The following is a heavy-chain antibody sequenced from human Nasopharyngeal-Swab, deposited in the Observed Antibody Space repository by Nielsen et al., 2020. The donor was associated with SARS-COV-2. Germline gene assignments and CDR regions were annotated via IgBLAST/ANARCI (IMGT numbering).Heavy chain of an antibody. V-gene: IGHV3-74*01. CDR1: GFTVSSHC. Sequence: GEPLKISCAASGFTVSSHCMHWVRQGLGKGLEWVSRICGDVRRPGYADSVKGRFTISRDNAKNTLYLQMNSLTGEDAAVYFCTRDPGDDKRDWYFDVWGRGTLVTVSS. D-gene: IGHD3-16*01. J-gene: IGHJ2*01. CDR3: TRDPGDDKRDWYFDV. CDR2: ICGDVRRP.